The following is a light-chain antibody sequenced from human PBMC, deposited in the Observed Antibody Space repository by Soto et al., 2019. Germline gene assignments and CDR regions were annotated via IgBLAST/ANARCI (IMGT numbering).Light chain of an antibody. Sequence: QSVLTQPASVSGSPGQSITISCTGTNNDVGGYNYVSWYQQHPGKAPKLLIYGVSDRPSGVSDRFSGSESGNAASLTISGLQAEDGGDYYCSSYTSSYTWVFGGGTKVTVL. CDR2: GVS. J-gene: IGLJ3*02. CDR1: NNDVGGYNY. CDR3: SSYTSSYTWV. V-gene: IGLV2-14*03.